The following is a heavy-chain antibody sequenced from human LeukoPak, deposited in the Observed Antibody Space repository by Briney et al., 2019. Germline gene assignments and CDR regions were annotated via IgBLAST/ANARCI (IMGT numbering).Heavy chain of an antibody. CDR2: INPNSGDT. Sequence: ASVKVSCKASGYSFTDNYLHWVRQAPGQGLAWMGWINPNSGDTNYAQKFQGRVTMTRDTSISTAYMELSRLRSDDKAVYYCARGSLYYYDSSGYYSVWGQGTLVTVSS. V-gene: IGHV1-2*02. J-gene: IGHJ4*02. CDR3: ARGSLYYYDSSGYYSV. CDR1: GYSFTDNY. D-gene: IGHD3-22*01.